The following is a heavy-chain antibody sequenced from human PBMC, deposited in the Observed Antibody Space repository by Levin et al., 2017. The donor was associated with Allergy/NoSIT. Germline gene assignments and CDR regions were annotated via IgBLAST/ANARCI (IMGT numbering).Heavy chain of an antibody. J-gene: IGHJ6*03. V-gene: IGHV4-34*01. Sequence: PSETLSLTCAVYGGSFSGYYWSWIRQPPGKGLEWMGEINHSGSTNYNPSLKSRVSISVDTSKNQFSLKLSSVTAADTAVYYCARGPSITGTYYYYYSYMDVWGKGTTVTVSS. CDR1: GGSFSGYY. CDR2: INHSGST. CDR3: ARGPSITGTYYYYYSYMDV. D-gene: IGHD1-7*01.